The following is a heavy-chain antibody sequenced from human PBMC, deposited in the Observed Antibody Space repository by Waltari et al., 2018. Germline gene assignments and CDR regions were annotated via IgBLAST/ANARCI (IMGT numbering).Heavy chain of an antibody. Sequence: QVQLVQSGAEVKKPGSSVTVSCKASGGTFSSYAISWLRQAPGQGLEWMGGIIPSFGTANYAQKFQGRVTITADKSTSTAYMELSSLRSEDTAVYYCATEERYYYDSSGYRTDAFDIWGQGTMVTVSS. CDR1: GGTFSSYA. CDR2: IIPSFGTA. CDR3: ATEERYYYDSSGYRTDAFDI. D-gene: IGHD3-22*01. V-gene: IGHV1-69*14. J-gene: IGHJ3*02.